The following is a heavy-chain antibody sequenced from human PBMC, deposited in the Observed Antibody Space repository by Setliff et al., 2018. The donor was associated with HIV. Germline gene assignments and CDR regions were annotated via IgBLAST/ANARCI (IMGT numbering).Heavy chain of an antibody. V-gene: IGHV4-59*01. CDR3: ARDHHGARRDYHYYYMDV. J-gene: IGHJ6*03. Sequence: SETLSLTCTVSGGSISSYYWSWIRQPPGKGLEWIGYIYYSGSTNYNPSLKSRVTISVDTSKNQFSLKLSSVTAADTAVYYCARDHHGARRDYHYYYMDVWGKGTTVTVSS. CDR2: IYYSGST. CDR1: GGSISSYY.